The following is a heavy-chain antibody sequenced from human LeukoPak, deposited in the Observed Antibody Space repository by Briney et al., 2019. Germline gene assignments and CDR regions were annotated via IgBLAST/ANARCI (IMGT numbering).Heavy chain of an antibody. CDR2: ISAYNGNT. D-gene: IGHD5-24*01. Sequence: ASVKVSCKASGYTFTSYGISWVRQAPGQGLEWMGWISAYNGNTNYAQKLQGRVTMTTDTSTSTAYMELRSLRAEDTAVYYCAKVLEDGYSGSYYFDYWGQGTLVTVSS. J-gene: IGHJ4*02. V-gene: IGHV1-18*01. CDR1: GYTFTSYG. CDR3: AKVLEDGYSGSYYFDY.